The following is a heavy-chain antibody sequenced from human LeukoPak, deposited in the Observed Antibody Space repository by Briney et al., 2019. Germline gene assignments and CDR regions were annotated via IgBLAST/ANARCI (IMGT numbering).Heavy chain of an antibody. CDR3: ARYPSSYDSRGTMEKSFSYYYYGMDV. D-gene: IGHD3-22*01. CDR1: GGTFSSYA. CDR2: IIPIFGTA. J-gene: IGHJ6*02. Sequence: SVKVSCKASGGTFSSYAISWVRQAPGQGLEWMGGIIPIFGTANYAQKSQGRVTITADESTSTAYMELSSLRSEDTAVYYCARYPSSYDSRGTMEKSFSYYYYGMDVWGQGTTVTVSS. V-gene: IGHV1-69*01.